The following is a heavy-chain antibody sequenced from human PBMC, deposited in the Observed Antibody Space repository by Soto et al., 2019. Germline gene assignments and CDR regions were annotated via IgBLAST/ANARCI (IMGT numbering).Heavy chain of an antibody. Sequence: ASVKVSCKASGYTFTGYYMHWVRQAPGQGLEWMGWINPNSGGTNYAQKFRGRVTMTRDTSISTAYMELSRLRSDDTAVYYCARVGIYGDSVYYYFDYWGQGTLVTVS. J-gene: IGHJ4*02. V-gene: IGHV1-2*02. CDR3: ARVGIYGDSVYYYFDY. CDR1: GYTFTGYY. D-gene: IGHD4-17*01. CDR2: INPNSGGT.